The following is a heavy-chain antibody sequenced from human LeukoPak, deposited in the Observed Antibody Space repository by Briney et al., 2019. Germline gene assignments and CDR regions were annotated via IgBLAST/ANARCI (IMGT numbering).Heavy chain of an antibody. V-gene: IGHV1-18*01. CDR1: GYTFTNYG. D-gene: IGHD4-17*01. Sequence: ASVKVSCKASGYTFTNYGITWVRQAPGQGLEWMGWISGYQGSTKYAQNFQGRVTMTIDTSTSTAYMDLRSLRSDDTAIYFCARYGDYRRTFAAFDIWGQGTMVSVSS. CDR3: ARYGDYRRTFAAFDI. CDR2: ISGYQGST. J-gene: IGHJ3*02.